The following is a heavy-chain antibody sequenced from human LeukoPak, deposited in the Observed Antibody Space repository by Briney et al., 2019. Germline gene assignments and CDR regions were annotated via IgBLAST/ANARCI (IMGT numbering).Heavy chain of an antibody. J-gene: IGHJ4*02. CDR2: IYHSGST. Sequence: SQTLSLTCTVSGDSINSGGNYWSWIRQPPGKGLEGIGYIYHSGSTHFNPSLKSRSSLSVDTSKNQFSLKLTSVTAADTAVYYCARWGGFYSYWSQGILVTVSS. CDR1: GDSINSGGNY. V-gene: IGHV4-30-4*01. D-gene: IGHD6-25*01. CDR3: ARWGGFYSY.